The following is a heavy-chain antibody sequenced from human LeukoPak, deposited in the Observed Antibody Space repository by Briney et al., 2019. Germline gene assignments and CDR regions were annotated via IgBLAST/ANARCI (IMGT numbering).Heavy chain of an antibody. CDR2: IIPIFGTA. CDR3: ARVRQQLVQGHWFDP. V-gene: IGHV1-69*05. Sequence: ASVTVSCKASGGTFSSYAISWVRQAPGQGLEWMGGIIPIFGTANYAQKFQGRVTITTDESTSTAYMELSSLRSEDTAVYYCARVRQQLVQGHWFDPWGQGTLVTVSS. CDR1: GGTFSSYA. J-gene: IGHJ5*02. D-gene: IGHD6-13*01.